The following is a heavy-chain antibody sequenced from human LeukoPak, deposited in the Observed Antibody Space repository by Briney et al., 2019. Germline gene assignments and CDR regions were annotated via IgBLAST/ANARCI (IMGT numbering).Heavy chain of an antibody. CDR3: TTDWEGSSWWDDY. CDR2: IKSKTDGGTT. CDR1: GFTFSNAW. D-gene: IGHD6-13*01. J-gene: IGHJ4*02. Sequence: PGGSLRLSCAASGFTFSNAWMSWVRQAPGKGLERVSRIKSKTDGGTTDYAAPVKGRFTITRDDSKNTLYLQMNSLKTEDTAVYYCTTDWEGSSWWDDYWGQGTLVTVSS. V-gene: IGHV3-15*01.